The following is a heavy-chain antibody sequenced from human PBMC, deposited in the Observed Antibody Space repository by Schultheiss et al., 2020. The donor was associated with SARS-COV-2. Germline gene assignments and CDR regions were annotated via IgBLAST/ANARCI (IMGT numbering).Heavy chain of an antibody. CDR2: ISWNSGSI. V-gene: IGHV3-9*01. J-gene: IGHJ4*02. Sequence: GGSLRLSCAASGFTFDDYAMHWVRQAPGKGLEWVSGISWNSGSIGYADSVKGRFTISRDNAKNSLYLQMNSLRAEDTALYYCARGGSSGWYGIDYWGQGTLVTVSS. CDR3: ARGGSSGWYGIDY. CDR1: GFTFDDYA. D-gene: IGHD6-19*01.